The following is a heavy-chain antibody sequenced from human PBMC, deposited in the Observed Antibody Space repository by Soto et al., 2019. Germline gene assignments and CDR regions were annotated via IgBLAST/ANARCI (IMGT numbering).Heavy chain of an antibody. CDR2: INHSGST. CDR1: GGSFSGYY. Sequence: SETLSLTCAVYGGSFSGYYWSWIRQPPGKGLEWIGEINHSGSTDYNPSLKSRVTISVDTSKNQFSLKLSSVTAADTAVYYCARGSIYECSGGSCYSGFDHWGQGTLVTVSS. V-gene: IGHV4-34*01. D-gene: IGHD2-15*01. CDR3: ARGSIYECSGGSCYSGFDH. J-gene: IGHJ5*02.